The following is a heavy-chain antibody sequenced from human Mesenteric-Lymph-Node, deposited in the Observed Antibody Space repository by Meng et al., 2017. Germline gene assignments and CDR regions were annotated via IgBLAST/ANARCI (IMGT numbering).Heavy chain of an antibody. J-gene: IGHJ1*01. CDR1: GDSITNHNW. V-gene: IGHV4-4*02. CDR2: IPHRGSS. D-gene: IGHD3-10*01. Sequence: QVQLQQWGAGLLKPSETLSLTCAVSGDSITNHNWWAWVRQPPGKGLEWIGEIPHRGSSAYNPSLKSRVSMSIDKSKNQFSLKLTSVTAADTVVYHCLRGSGGSVWGQGTLVTVSS. CDR3: LRGSGGSV.